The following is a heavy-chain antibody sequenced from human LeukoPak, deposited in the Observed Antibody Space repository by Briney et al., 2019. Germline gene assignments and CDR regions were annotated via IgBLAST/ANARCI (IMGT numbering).Heavy chain of an antibody. CDR1: GFTFSSYG. J-gene: IGHJ4*02. V-gene: IGHV3-30*02. D-gene: IGHD6-19*01. CDR3: AKDRIRGVTVAGTGDY. CDR2: ILYDGSNK. Sequence: QSGGSLRLSCAASGFTFSSYGMHWVRQAPGKGLEWVAFILYDGSNKYYADSVKGRFTISRDNSKNTLYLQINSLRAEDTAVYYCAKDRIRGVTVAGTGDYWGQGTLVTVPS.